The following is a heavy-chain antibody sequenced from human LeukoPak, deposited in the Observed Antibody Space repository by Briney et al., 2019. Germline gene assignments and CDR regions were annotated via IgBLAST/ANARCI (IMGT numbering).Heavy chain of an antibody. CDR1: GFTFSSYW. J-gene: IGHJ6*02. V-gene: IGHV3-7*03. D-gene: IGHD3-16*01. CDR2: INHNGNVN. CDR3: ARGGGLDV. Sequence: PGGSRRLSCAPSGFTFSSYWRNWARKAPGKGLEWVASINHNGNVNYYVNSVKGRFTISRDNAKNSLYLQMSNLRAEDTAVYFCARGGGLDVWGQGATVTVSS.